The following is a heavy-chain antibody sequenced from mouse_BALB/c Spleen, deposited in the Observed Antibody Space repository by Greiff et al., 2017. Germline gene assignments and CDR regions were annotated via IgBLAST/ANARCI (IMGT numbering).Heavy chain of an antibody. J-gene: IGHJ2*01. D-gene: IGHD2-4*01. CDR2: IYPGDGDT. Sequence: VQRVESGAELVRPGSSVKISCKASGYAFSSYWMNWVKQRPGQGLEWIGQIYPGDGDTNYNGKFKGKATLTADKSSSTAYMQLSSLTSEDSAVYFCARGYDYDYWGQGTTLTVSS. CDR1: GYAFSSYW. V-gene: IGHV1-80*01. CDR3: ARGYDYDY.